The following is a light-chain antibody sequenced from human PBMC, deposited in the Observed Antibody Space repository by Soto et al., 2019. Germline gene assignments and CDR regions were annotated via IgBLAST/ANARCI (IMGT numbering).Light chain of an antibody. V-gene: IGLV2-14*01. Sequence: QSVLTQPASVSGSPGQSIPTSCTGTSSDVGGYNYVSWYQQHPVKAPKLMIYDVTNRPSGVSDRFSGSKSGNTASLTISGLQAEDEADYYCSSYTSSSTPYVFGTGTKVTVL. CDR3: SSYTSSSTPYV. CDR1: SSDVGGYNY. CDR2: DVT. J-gene: IGLJ1*01.